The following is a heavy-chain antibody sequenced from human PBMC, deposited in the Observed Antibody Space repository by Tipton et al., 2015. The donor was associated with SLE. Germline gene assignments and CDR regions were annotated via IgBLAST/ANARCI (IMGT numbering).Heavy chain of an antibody. J-gene: IGHJ3*02. CDR1: GGSISSYY. V-gene: IGHV4-59*01. Sequence: TLSLTCTVSGGSISSYYWSWIRQPPGKGLEWIGYIYYSGSTNYNPSLKSRITISVDTSKNQFSLKLSSVTAADTAVYYCARGVDYGDLSGAFDIWGQGTMVTVSS. CDR3: ARGVDYGDLSGAFDI. CDR2: IYYSGST. D-gene: IGHD4-17*01.